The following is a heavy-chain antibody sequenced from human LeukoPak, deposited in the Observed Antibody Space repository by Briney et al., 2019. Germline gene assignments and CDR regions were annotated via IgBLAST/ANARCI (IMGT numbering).Heavy chain of an antibody. V-gene: IGHV3-21*01. J-gene: IGHJ5*02. CDR1: GFTFSGSA. Sequence: PGGSLRLSCAASGFTFSGSAMHWVRQAPGKGLEWVSSISSSSSYIYYADSVKGRFTISRDNAKNSLYLQMNSLRAEDTAVYYCARDGILSPWGQGTLVTVSS. D-gene: IGHD2-15*01. CDR2: ISSSSSYI. CDR3: ARDGILSP.